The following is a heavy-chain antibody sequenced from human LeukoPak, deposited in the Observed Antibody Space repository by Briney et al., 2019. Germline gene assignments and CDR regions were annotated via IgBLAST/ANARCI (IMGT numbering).Heavy chain of an antibody. J-gene: IGHJ3*02. V-gene: IGHV1-69*04. D-gene: IGHD6-19*01. CDR3: ARISSGWYTAGGAFDI. CDR1: GGTFSSYA. Sequence: SVKVSCKASGGTFSSYAISWVRQAPGQGLEWMGRIIPILGIANYAQKFQGRVTITADKSTSTAYMELSSLRSEDTAVYYCARISSGWYTAGGAFDIWGQGTMVTVSS. CDR2: IIPILGIA.